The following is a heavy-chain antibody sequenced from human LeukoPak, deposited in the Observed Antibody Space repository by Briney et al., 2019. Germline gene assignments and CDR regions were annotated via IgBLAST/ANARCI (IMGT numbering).Heavy chain of an antibody. V-gene: IGHV3-23*01. CDR2: INTTGGYI. J-gene: IGHJ4*02. CDR1: GFSFSTYY. D-gene: IGHD5-24*01. CDR3: AKKPATIKFPFDI. Sequence: GGSLRLSCAGSGFSFSTYYMGWVRQTPGKGLEWVCAINTTGGYIEDADSVKGRFTISRDNSQNTQFLQMHSLRAEDTVVYYCAKKPATIKFPFDIWGQGTLVTVSP.